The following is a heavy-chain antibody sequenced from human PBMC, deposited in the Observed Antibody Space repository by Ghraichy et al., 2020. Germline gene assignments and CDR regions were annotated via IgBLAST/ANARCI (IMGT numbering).Heavy chain of an antibody. CDR1: GFTFSSYA. D-gene: IGHD2-21*02. CDR2: ISGSGGRT. V-gene: IGHV3-23*01. Sequence: GGSLRLSCAASGFTFSSYAMSWVRQAPGKGLEWVSGISGSGGRTYYADSVKGRFTVSRDNSKNTLYLQMNSLRAEDTAVYYCAKGCGGDCYGGWFWGQGTLVTVSS. CDR3: AKGCGGDCYGGWF. J-gene: IGHJ4*02.